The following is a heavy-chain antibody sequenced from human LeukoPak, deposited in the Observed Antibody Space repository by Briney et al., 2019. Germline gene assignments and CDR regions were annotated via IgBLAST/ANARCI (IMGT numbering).Heavy chain of an antibody. CDR3: ARGPAPIVGATMNAFDI. J-gene: IGHJ3*02. V-gene: IGHV1-2*04. Sequence: ASVKVSCKASGYTFTSYAMNWVRQAPGQGLEWMGWINPNSGGTNYAQKFQGWVTMTRDTSISTAYMELSRLRSDDTAVYYCARGPAPIVGATMNAFDIWGQGTMVTVSS. D-gene: IGHD1-26*01. CDR1: GYTFTSYA. CDR2: INPNSGGT.